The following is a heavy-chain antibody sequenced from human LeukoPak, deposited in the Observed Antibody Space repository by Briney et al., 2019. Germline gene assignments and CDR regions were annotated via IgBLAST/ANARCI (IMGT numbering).Heavy chain of an antibody. CDR1: GGSISSSSYY. V-gene: IGHV4-39*07. J-gene: IGHJ6*03. CDR3: ARVVRYSSSWGPNYYYYYYMDV. D-gene: IGHD6-13*01. CDR2: IYYSGST. Sequence: SETLSLTCTVSGGSISSSSYYWGWIRQPPGKGLEGIGSIYYSGSTYYNPSLKSRVTISVDTSKNQFSLKLSSVPAADTAVYYCARVVRYSSSWGPNYYYYYYMDVWGKGTTATVSS.